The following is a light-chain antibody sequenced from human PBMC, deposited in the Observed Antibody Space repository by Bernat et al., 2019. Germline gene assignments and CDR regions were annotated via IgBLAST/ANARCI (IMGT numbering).Light chain of an antibody. CDR1: SGHGSYA. CDR3: QTWGTGMV. J-gene: IGLJ3*02. V-gene: IGLV4-69*01. CDR2: VNSDGSH. Sequence: QLALTQSPSASASLGASVKLTCTLSSGHGSYAIAWHQQQPEKDPRYLMKVNSDGSHRKADGIPDRFSGSSSGAERYLTISSLQSEDEADYYCQTWGTGMVFGGGTKLTVL.